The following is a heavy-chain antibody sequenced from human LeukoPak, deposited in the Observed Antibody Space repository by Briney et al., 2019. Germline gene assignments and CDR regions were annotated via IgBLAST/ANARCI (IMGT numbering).Heavy chain of an antibody. Sequence: QPGGSLRLSCAASGFTFGTYAMSWVRQAPGKGLEWVSLISGDGGITYYADSVKGRFTISRDNSKNSLYLQMNSLRTEDTALYYCAKHGPGGFWDVDYWGQGTLVTVSS. V-gene: IGHV3-43*02. CDR3: AKHGPGGFWDVDY. D-gene: IGHD3-16*01. J-gene: IGHJ4*02. CDR2: ISGDGGIT. CDR1: GFTFGTYA.